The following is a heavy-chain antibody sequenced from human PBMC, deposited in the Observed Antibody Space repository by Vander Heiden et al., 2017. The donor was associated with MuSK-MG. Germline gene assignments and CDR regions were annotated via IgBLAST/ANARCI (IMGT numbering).Heavy chain of an antibody. J-gene: IGHJ3*02. CDR3: ARVTGIGAFDI. D-gene: IGHD1-20*01. CDR1: AGTCSSYA. Sequence: QVQLVQSGAEVQKPGSSVKASCKASAGTCSSYAISCVRQAPGQGLEGMGGIIPILGIANYAQKFQGRVTITADKSTSTAYMELSSLRSEDTAVYYCARVTGIGAFDIWGQGTMVTVSS. CDR2: IIPILGIA. V-gene: IGHV1-69*10.